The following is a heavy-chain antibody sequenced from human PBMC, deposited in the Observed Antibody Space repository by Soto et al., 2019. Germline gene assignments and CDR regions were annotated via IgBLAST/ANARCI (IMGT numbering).Heavy chain of an antibody. V-gene: IGHV4-39*01. J-gene: IGHJ4*02. CDR3: ARQYSYYDSLTGYQKLDYFAY. CDR2: IYFSGST. CDR1: GGSISSSSYF. D-gene: IGHD3-9*01. Sequence: QLQLRESGPGLVKPSETLSLTCSVSGGSISSSSYFWGWIRQPPGKGLEWIGSIYFSGSTYYNPSLKSRVTISVDTSKNQFSLKLRSVTAADTAVYFCARQYSYYDSLTGYQKLDYFAYWGQGTLVTVSS.